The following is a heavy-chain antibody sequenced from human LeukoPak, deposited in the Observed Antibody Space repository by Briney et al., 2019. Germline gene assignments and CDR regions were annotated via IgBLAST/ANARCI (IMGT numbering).Heavy chain of an antibody. Sequence: ASVKVSCKASGYTFTSYGISWVRQAPGQGLEWMGWISAYNGNTNYAQKLQGRVTMTRDTSTSTVYMELSSLRSEDTAVYYCARGGTTKRRTAPFDYWGQGTLVTVSS. V-gene: IGHV1-18*01. CDR1: GYTFTSYG. J-gene: IGHJ4*02. CDR2: ISAYNGNT. CDR3: ARGGTTKRRTAPFDY. D-gene: IGHD2-21*02.